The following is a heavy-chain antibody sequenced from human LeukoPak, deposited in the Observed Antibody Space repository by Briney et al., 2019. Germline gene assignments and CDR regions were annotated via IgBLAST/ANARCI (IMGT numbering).Heavy chain of an antibody. Sequence: GGSLRLSCTASGFTFNIFGMYWVRQAPGKGLEWVAFIRNDGTHEKYGDSVKGRFTISRDNSKNTLYLLMNSLRGEDTAIYYCAKDPENNGYWEGLFDYGGQGTLVSVSS. CDR2: IRNDGTHE. CDR1: GFTFNIFG. CDR3: AKDPENNGYWEGLFDY. J-gene: IGHJ4*02. D-gene: IGHD3-22*01. V-gene: IGHV3-30*02.